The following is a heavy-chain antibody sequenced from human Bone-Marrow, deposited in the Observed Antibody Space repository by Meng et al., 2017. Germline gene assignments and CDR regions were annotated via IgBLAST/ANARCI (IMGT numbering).Heavy chain of an antibody. CDR2: ISYDGSNR. CDR1: GFTFSSYA. J-gene: IGHJ4*02. Sequence: VQLVESGGGVVQPGRSLRLSCAASGFTFSSYAMHWVRQAPGKGLEWVAVISYDGSNRYYADSVKGRFTISRDNSKNTLYLQMNSLRAEDTAVYYCARALSSGYVDYWGQGTLVTVSS. V-gene: IGHV3-30*01. CDR3: ARALSSGYVDY. D-gene: IGHD3-22*01.